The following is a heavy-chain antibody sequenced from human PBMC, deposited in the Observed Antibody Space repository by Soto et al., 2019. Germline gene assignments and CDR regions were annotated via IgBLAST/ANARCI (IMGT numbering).Heavy chain of an antibody. V-gene: IGHV1-69*01. CDR1: GGTFSSYA. D-gene: IGHD3-16*02. CDR2: IIPIFGTA. CDR3: ARDGYDYVWGSYRSIDY. Sequence: QVQLVQSGAEVKKPGSSVKVSCKASGGTFSSYAISWVRKAPGQGLEWMGGIIPIFGTANYAQKFQGSVTITADESTSTAYMELSSLRSEDTAVYYCARDGYDYVWGSYRSIDYWGQGTLVTVSS. J-gene: IGHJ4*02.